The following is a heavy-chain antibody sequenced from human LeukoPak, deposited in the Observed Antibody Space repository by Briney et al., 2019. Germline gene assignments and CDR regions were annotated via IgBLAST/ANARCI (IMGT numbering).Heavy chain of an antibody. CDR1: GFTFITSG. D-gene: IGHD6-19*01. V-gene: IGHV3-23*01. CDR3: AKVSSGWYYFDY. Sequence: GGSLRLSCAASGFTFITSGMSWVRQAPGKGLEWVSAISGTDGSTYYADSVKGRFTISRDNSKNTLYLQMNSLRAEDTALYYCAKVSSGWYYFDYWGQGTLVTVSS. CDR2: ISGTDGST. J-gene: IGHJ4*02.